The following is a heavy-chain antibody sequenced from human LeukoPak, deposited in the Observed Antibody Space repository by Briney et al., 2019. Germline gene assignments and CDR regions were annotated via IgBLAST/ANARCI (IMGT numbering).Heavy chain of an antibody. CDR1: GFTFSSYS. V-gene: IGHV3-21*01. CDR3: ASFGVFFGVVTLDY. CDR2: ISSSSSYI. J-gene: IGHJ4*02. D-gene: IGHD3-3*01. Sequence: GGSLRLSCAASGFTFSSYSMNWVRQAPGKGLDWVSSISSSSSYIYYAESVKGRFTISRDNAKNSLYLQMNSLRAEDTAVYYCASFGVFFGVVTLDYWGQGTLVTDSS.